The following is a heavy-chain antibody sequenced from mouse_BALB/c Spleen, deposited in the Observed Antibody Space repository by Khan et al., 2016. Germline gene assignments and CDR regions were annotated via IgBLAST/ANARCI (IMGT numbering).Heavy chain of an antibody. CDR1: GYSITSDYA. Sequence: EVQLQESGPGLVKPSQSLSITCTVTGYSITSDYAWNWIRQFPGNKLEWMGYISYSGSTSYNPSLKSRISITRDTSKNQFFLQLNSVTTEDTATYYGARSRGNYFDYWGQGTTLTVSS. V-gene: IGHV3-2*02. J-gene: IGHJ2*01. CDR2: ISYSGST. CDR3: ARSRGNYFDY.